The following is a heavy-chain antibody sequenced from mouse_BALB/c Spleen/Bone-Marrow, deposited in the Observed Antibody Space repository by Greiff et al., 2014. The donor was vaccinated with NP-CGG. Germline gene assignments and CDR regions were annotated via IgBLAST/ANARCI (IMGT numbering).Heavy chain of an antibody. V-gene: IGHV2-9*02. Sequence: VKLQESGPGLVAPSQSLSITCTVSRFSLTNYGVHWVRQPPGKGLEWLGVIWADGSTNYNSALMSRLSISKDNSKSQVFFKMNSLQTDDTAMYYCARITTATGAMDYWGQGTSVTVSS. CDR2: IWADGST. J-gene: IGHJ4*01. CDR1: RFSLTNYG. CDR3: ARITTATGAMDY. D-gene: IGHD1-2*01.